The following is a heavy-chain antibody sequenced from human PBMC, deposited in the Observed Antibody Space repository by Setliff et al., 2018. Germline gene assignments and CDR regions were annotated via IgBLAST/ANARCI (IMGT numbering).Heavy chain of an antibody. CDR3: ARSMIQRNYYCGLDV. V-gene: IGHV4-61*02. J-gene: IGHJ6*02. Sequence: SETLSLTCTVSGGSISSGTYYWSWIRQPAGKGLEWIGRVYTSGRTNYNPSLKSRVTISLDTSKNQLPLKLTSVTAADTAVYYCARSMIQRNYYCGLDVWGQGTTVTAP. CDR1: GGSISSGTYY. D-gene: IGHD3-16*01. CDR2: VYTSGRT.